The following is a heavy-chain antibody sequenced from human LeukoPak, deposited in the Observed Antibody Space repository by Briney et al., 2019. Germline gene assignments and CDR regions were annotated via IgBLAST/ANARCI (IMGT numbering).Heavy chain of an antibody. V-gene: IGHV1-46*01. J-gene: IGHJ4*02. CDR3: ARGFVRSSTRSHTYYFDY. Sequence: ASVKVSCKASGYTFTSYYMHWVRQAPGQGLEWMGIINPSGGSTSYAQKFQGRVTMTRDMSTSTVYMELSSLRSEDTAVYYCARGFVRSSTRSHTYYFDYCGQGTLVTVSS. CDR1: GYTFTSYY. CDR2: INPSGGST. D-gene: IGHD2-2*01.